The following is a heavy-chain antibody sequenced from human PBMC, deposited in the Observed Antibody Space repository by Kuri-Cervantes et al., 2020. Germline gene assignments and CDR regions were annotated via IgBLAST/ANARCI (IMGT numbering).Heavy chain of an antibody. D-gene: IGHD6-6*01. Sequence: GGSLRLSCAASGFTFYRYYMNWVRQAPGKGLEWVSSISSSSSYIYYADSVKGRFTISRDNAKNSLYLQMDSLRAEDTAVYYCARDSSIAARRAPYDAFDIWGQGTMVTVSS. CDR3: ARDSSIAARRAPYDAFDI. CDR1: GFTFYRYY. CDR2: ISSSSSYI. V-gene: IGHV3-21*03. J-gene: IGHJ3*02.